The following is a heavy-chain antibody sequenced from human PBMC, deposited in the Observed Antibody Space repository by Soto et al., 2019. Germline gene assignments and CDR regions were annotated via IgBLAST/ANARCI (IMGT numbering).Heavy chain of an antibody. Sequence: QVQLQESGPGLVKPSQTLSLTCTVSGGSISSGGYYWSWIRQHPGKGLEWIGYIYYSGSTYYNPSLKSRVTISVDTSKNQFSLKLSSVTAADTAVYYCARDSPLGYYDSSGSDAFDIWGQGTRVTVSS. V-gene: IGHV4-31*03. CDR1: GGSISSGGYY. J-gene: IGHJ3*02. D-gene: IGHD3-22*01. CDR3: ARDSPLGYYDSSGSDAFDI. CDR2: IYYSGST.